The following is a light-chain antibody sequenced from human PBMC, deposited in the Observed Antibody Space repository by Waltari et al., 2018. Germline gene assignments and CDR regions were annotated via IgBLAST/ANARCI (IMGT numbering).Light chain of an antibody. CDR1: QNVNYY. CDR3: QQYNEWPRT. V-gene: IGKV3-15*01. Sequence: EVVLTQSPATLSVSPGERATLSCRASQNVNYYLAWYQQKDGQAPRLLSYGASTRATGIPDRFSGSGSGTECTLSISSLQSEDFAIYYCQQYNEWPRTFGQGTRVEI. CDR2: GAS. J-gene: IGKJ1*01.